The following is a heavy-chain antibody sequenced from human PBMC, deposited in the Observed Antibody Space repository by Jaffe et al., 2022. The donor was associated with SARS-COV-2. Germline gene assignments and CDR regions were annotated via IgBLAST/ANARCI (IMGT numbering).Heavy chain of an antibody. J-gene: IGHJ4*02. Sequence: QVRLQESGPGLVKPSETLTLTCTVSGYSISSGYFWGWIRQPPGKGLEYIGSIYHSGITQYNPSLWSRATTSIDTSKNQFSLRLSSVTAADTAVYYCARLTSKLFGGFDYWGQGILVAVSS. D-gene: IGHD2-15*01. CDR3: ARLTSKLFGGFDY. V-gene: IGHV4-38-2*02. CDR1: GYSISSGYF. CDR2: IYHSGIT.